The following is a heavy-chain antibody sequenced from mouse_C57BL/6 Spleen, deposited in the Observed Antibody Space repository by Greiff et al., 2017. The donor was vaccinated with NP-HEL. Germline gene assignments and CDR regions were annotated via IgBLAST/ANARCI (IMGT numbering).Heavy chain of an antibody. Sequence: EVKLQESGEGLVKPGGSLKLSCAASGFTFSSYAMSWVRQTPEKRLEWVAYISSGGDYIYYADTVKGRFTISRDNARNTLYLQMSSLKSEDTAMYYCTRDGYYDAMDYWGQGTSVTVSS. CDR1: GFTFSSYA. CDR2: ISSGGDYI. CDR3: TRDGYYDAMDY. V-gene: IGHV5-9-1*02. D-gene: IGHD2-3*01. J-gene: IGHJ4*01.